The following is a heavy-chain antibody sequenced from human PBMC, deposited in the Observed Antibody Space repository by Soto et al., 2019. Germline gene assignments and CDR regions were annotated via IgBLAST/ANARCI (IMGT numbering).Heavy chain of an antibody. CDR3: AVIDFWSGYYTSYYGMDV. J-gene: IGHJ6*02. Sequence: ASVKVSCKASGYTFTGYYMHWVRQAPGQGLEWMGWINPNSGGTNYAQKFQGRVTMTRDTSISTAYMELSRLRSDDTAVYYCAVIDFWSGYYTSYYGMDVWGQGTTVTVSS. D-gene: IGHD3-3*01. V-gene: IGHV1-2*02. CDR2: INPNSGGT. CDR1: GYTFTGYY.